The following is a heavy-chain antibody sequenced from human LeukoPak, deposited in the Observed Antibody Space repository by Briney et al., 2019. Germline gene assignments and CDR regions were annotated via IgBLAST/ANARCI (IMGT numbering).Heavy chain of an antibody. D-gene: IGHD4-17*01. CDR1: GGSVSSSSYY. Sequence: SETLSLTCTVSGGSVSSSSYYWGWIRQPPGKGLEWIGSVYYSGSTFYNPSLKRRVTISVDTSKKHFSLSLSSVTAADTAVYFCARLSRVHDYGDCLADYWGQGTLVTVSS. V-gene: IGHV4-39*02. CDR2: VYYSGST. CDR3: ARLSRVHDYGDCLADY. J-gene: IGHJ4*02.